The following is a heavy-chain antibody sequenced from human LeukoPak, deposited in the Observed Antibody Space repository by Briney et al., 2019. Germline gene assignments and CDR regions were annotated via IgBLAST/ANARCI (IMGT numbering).Heavy chain of an antibody. Sequence: SDTLSLTCAVYGGSFSGYYWSWLRQPPGKGLEWIGEINHSGSTNYNPSLKSRVTISVDTSKNHFSLKLSSVTAADTAVYYCARMRRITMIVVVDYYYYYYMDVWGKGTTVTVSS. CDR3: ARMRRITMIVVVDYYYYYYMDV. V-gene: IGHV4-34*01. CDR2: INHSGST. CDR1: GGSFSGYY. D-gene: IGHD3-22*01. J-gene: IGHJ6*03.